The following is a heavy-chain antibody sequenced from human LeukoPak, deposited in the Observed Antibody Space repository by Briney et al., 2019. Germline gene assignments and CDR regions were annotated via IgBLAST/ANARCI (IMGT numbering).Heavy chain of an antibody. Sequence: PGRSLRLSCAASGFTFSSYGMHWVRQAPGKGLEWVAVIWYDGSNKYYADSVKGRFTISRDNSKNTLYLQMNSLRAEDTAVYYCAKDRGNYEYSFDYWGQGTLVTVSS. V-gene: IGHV3-33*06. J-gene: IGHJ4*02. CDR3: AKDRGNYEYSFDY. CDR1: GFTFSSYG. CDR2: IWYDGSNK. D-gene: IGHD1-7*01.